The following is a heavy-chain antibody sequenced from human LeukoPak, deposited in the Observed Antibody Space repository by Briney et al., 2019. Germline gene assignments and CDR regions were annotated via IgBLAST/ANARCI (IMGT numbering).Heavy chain of an antibody. CDR2: IWYDGSNK. CDR3: ARDPFYCSGGSCYLYYYYGMDV. CDR1: GFTFSSYG. J-gene: IGHJ6*02. D-gene: IGHD2-15*01. Sequence: GGSLRLSCAASGFTFSSYGIHWVRQAPGKGLEWVAVIWYDGSNKYYADSVKGRFTISRDNSKNTLYLQMNSLRAEDTAVYYCARDPFYCSGGSCYLYYYYGMDVWGQGTTVTVSS. V-gene: IGHV3-33*01.